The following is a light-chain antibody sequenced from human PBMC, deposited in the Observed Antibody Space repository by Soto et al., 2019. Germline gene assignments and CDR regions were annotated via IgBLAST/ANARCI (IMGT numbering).Light chain of an antibody. Sequence: IQLTQSPSSLSAFVGDRVTITCRAGQGISSYLAWYQQKPGKAPKVLIYAASTLQSGVPSRFSGSGSGTDFTLTISSLQPEDFATYYCQKFNNYQGTCAQGTRLEIK. V-gene: IGKV1-9*01. J-gene: IGKJ5*01. CDR3: QKFNNYQGT. CDR1: QGISSY. CDR2: AAS.